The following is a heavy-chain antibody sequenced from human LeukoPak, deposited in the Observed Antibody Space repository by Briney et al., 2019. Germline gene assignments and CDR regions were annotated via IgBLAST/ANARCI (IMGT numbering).Heavy chain of an antibody. CDR3: ARALVGATCFDY. CDR2: INHSGST. Sequence: PSETLSLTCAVYGGSFSGYYWSWIRQPPGKGLEWIGEINHSGSTNYNPSLKSRVTISVDTSKNQFSLKLSSVTAADTAVYYCARALVGATCFDYWGQGTLVTVSS. D-gene: IGHD1-26*01. V-gene: IGHV4-34*01. CDR1: GGSFSGYY. J-gene: IGHJ4*02.